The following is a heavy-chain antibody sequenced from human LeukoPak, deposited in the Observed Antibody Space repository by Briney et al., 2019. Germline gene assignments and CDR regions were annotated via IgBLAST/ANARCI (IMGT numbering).Heavy chain of an antibody. CDR2: IYYSGST. J-gene: IGHJ6*03. CDR3: ARVVGGYDFWSGYQGGYYYMDV. V-gene: IGHV4-30-4*01. CDR1: GGSISSGDYY. Sequence: SQTLSLTCTVSGGSISSGDYYWSWIRQPPGKGLEWIGYIYYSGSTYYNPSLKSRVTISVDTSKNQFSLKLSSVTAADTAVYYCARVVGGYDFWSGYQGGYYYMDVWGKGTTVTVSS. D-gene: IGHD3-3*01.